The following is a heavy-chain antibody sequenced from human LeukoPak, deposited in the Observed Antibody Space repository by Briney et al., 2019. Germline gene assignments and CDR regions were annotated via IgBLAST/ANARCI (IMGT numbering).Heavy chain of an antibody. V-gene: IGHV3-23*01. CDR2: VSGSGGST. Sequence: GGSLRLSCAASGFIFCSYAMSWVRQAPGKGLEWVSVVSGSGGSTYYADSVKGRFTISRDNSKNTLYLQMNSLRAEDTAVYYSAKVTKSSGSWPDYWGQGTLVTVSS. CDR1: GFIFCSYA. D-gene: IGHD6-19*01. CDR3: AKVTKSSGSWPDY. J-gene: IGHJ4*02.